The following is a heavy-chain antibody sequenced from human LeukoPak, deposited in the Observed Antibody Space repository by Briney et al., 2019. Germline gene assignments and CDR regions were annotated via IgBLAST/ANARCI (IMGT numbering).Heavy chain of an antibody. D-gene: IGHD6-19*01. V-gene: IGHV3-30*18. Sequence: GGSLRLSCAASRFTFSSYGMHWVRQAPGKGLEWVAVISYDGSNTYYADSVKGRFTISRDNSKNTLYLQMNSLRAEDTALYYCAKDPFSCRSSGCHGIDYWGQGTLVTVSS. CDR3: AKDPFSCRSSGCHGIDY. J-gene: IGHJ4*02. CDR1: RFTFSSYG. CDR2: ISYDGSNT.